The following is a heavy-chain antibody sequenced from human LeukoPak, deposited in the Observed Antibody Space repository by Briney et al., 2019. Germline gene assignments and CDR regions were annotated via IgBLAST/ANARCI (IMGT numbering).Heavy chain of an antibody. CDR3: ATGYSSTWYYFDY. J-gene: IGHJ4*02. CDR1: GDSISSYY. CDR2: SYHTGST. D-gene: IGHD6-13*01. Sequence: SETLSLTCTVSGDSISSYYWSWIRQPPGKGLEGIGYSYHTGSTNYNPSLKSRVTISVDKSKNQFSLKLSSVTAGDTAVYYCATGYSSTWYYFDYWGQGTLVTVSS. V-gene: IGHV4-59*01.